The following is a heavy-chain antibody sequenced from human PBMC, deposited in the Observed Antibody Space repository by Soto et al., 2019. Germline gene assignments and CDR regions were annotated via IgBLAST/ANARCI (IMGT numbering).Heavy chain of an antibody. CDR2: VHISGHS. CDR1: GGSVRAPDW. V-gene: IGHV4-4*02. J-gene: IGHJ5*01. D-gene: IGHD1-1*01. Sequence: SETLSLTCTLSGGSVRAPDWWDWVRQSPDKGLEWIAEVHISGHSNYNPSLRSRVSVSIDSSKNQFYLNLNSVTAADTAIYYCARVRQGCSANNCYFVPWGQGTQVTVSS. CDR3: ARVRQGCSANNCYFVP.